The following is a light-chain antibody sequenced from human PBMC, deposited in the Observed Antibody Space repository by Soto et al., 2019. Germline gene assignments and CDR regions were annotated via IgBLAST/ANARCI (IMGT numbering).Light chain of an antibody. CDR2: AAS. CDR1: QSISSY. CDR3: QQSYCTPLT. J-gene: IGKJ4*01. V-gene: IGKV1-39*01. Sequence: DIQMTQSPSSLSASVGDRVTITCRASQSISSYLNWYQQKPGKAPKLLIYAASSLHSGVPSRFSGGGSGTEFTLTISSLQPEDFATYYSQQSYCTPLTFGGGTKVEIK.